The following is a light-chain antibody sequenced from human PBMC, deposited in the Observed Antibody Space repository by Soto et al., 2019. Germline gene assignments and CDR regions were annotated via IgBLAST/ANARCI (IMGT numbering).Light chain of an antibody. J-gene: IGKJ1*01. Sequence: AIQMTQSPSSLSASVGDILTITCRASQDVRNYVGWYQQKPGKAPKFLIYGAFSLDTGIPSRFSGSGYGTEFTLTINSLLPEDFATYFCLQDYSWPWTFGQGNKVEV. V-gene: IGKV1-6*01. CDR1: QDVRNY. CDR3: LQDYSWPWT. CDR2: GAF.